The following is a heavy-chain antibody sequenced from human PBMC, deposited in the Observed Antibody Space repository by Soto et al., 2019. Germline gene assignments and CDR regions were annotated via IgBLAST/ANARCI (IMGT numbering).Heavy chain of an antibody. V-gene: IGHV4-31*03. CDR2: IHYRGST. CDR3: ARCRDAFGFDS. D-gene: IGHD2-2*01. J-gene: IGHJ4*02. Sequence: QVQLQESGPGLVEPSQTLSLTCSVSGGFISRGGYYWSWIRQFPWKGLVWIGYIHYRGSTYYNPSLKSRGSISVDMSKNQLSLNLTSVTAADTAVYYCARCRDAFGFDSWGQGTLVTVSS. CDR1: GGFISRGGYY.